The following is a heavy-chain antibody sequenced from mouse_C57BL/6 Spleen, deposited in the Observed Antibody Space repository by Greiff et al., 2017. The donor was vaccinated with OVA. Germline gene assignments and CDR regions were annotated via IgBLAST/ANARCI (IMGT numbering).Heavy chain of an antibody. V-gene: IGHV1-5*01. CDR2: IYPGNSDT. Sequence: VQLQQSGTVLARPGASVKMSCKTSGYTFTSYWMHWVKQRPGQGLEWIGAIYPGNSDTSYNQKFKGKAKLTAVTSASTAYMELSSLTNEDDAVYYCTRGDDGYPYWYFDVWGTGTTVTVSS. CDR3: TRGDDGYPYWYFDV. CDR1: GYTFTSYW. D-gene: IGHD2-3*01. J-gene: IGHJ1*03.